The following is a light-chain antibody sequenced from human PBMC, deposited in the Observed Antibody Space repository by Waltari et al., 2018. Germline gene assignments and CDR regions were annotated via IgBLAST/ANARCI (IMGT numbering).Light chain of an antibody. CDR3: QQSYSAPFT. J-gene: IGKJ5*01. CDR2: DAS. V-gene: IGKV1-39*01. CDR1: RGIVAF. Sequence: DIQNTQSPSSLSPSVGDRVTITCRASRGIVAFLNWYQQQPGKAPKLLIYDASTLQRVVPPRFSGTRSGTDFSLTISDLQPEDFATYFCQQSYSAPFTFGRGTRLE.